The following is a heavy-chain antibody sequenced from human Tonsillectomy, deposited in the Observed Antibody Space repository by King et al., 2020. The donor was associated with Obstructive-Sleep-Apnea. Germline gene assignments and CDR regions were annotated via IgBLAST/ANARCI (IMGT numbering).Heavy chain of an antibody. CDR3: ARGTRSLDY. CDR1: GYTFTTYD. J-gene: IGHJ4*02. Sequence: VQLVESGAEVKKPGASVKVSCKASGYTFTTYDISCVRQAPGQGLEWMGWSSVHNGNTNYAQKLQGRVTMTTDTSTSTAYMELRSLISDDTAVYYCARGTRSLDYWGQGTLVTVSS. CDR2: SSVHNGNT. V-gene: IGHV1-18*01.